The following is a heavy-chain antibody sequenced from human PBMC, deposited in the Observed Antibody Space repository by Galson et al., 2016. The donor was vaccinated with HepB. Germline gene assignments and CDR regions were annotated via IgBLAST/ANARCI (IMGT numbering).Heavy chain of an antibody. J-gene: IGHJ4*02. Sequence: SLRLSCAASGFTFNIYSVNWVRQAPGKGLEWVSSISSSSTYIYYADSVKGRFTISRDDAKNSLYLQMNSLRVEDTAVYYCARESSGRFDYWGRGTLVTVSS. CDR1: GFTFNIYS. CDR2: ISSSSTYI. CDR3: ARESSGRFDY. D-gene: IGHD3-10*01. V-gene: IGHV3-21*01.